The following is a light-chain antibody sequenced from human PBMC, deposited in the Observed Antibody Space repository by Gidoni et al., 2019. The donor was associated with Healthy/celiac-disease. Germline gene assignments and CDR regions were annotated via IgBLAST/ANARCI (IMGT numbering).Light chain of an antibody. Sequence: DIQMTQSPSNLSASVGDRVTITCRASQSISNWLDWYQQKPGKGPNLLIYEASSLESGVPARFSGSGSGTEFTLTVSNLQHDDFATYYCQQYNNYPVTFGGXTKVEIK. J-gene: IGKJ4*01. CDR3: QQYNNYPVT. CDR1: QSISNW. V-gene: IGKV1-5*03. CDR2: EAS.